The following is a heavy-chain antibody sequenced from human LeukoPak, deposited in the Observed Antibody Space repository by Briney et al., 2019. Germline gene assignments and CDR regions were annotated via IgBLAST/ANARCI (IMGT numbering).Heavy chain of an antibody. V-gene: IGHV4-61*01. CDR1: GGSISSSDW. Sequence: SETLSRTCAVSGGSISSSDWWSWVRQPPGKGLEWIGYIYYSGSTNYNPSLKSRVTISVDTSKNQFSLKLSSVTAADTAVYYCARAHGGLNYFDYWGQGTLVTVSS. CDR2: IYYSGST. CDR3: ARAHGGLNYFDY. J-gene: IGHJ4*02. D-gene: IGHD4-23*01.